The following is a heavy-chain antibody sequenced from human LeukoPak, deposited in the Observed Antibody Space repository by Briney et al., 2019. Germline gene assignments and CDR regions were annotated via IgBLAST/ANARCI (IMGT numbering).Heavy chain of an antibody. V-gene: IGHV4-59*01. Sequence: SETLSLTCTVSGGSISSYYWSWIRQPPGKGLEWIGYIYYSGSANYNPSLKSRVTISVDTSKNQFSLKLSSVTAADTAVYYCARDVPMYSGSHLYYYMDVWGKGTTVTVSS. CDR3: ARDVPMYSGSHLYYYMDV. CDR1: GGSISSYY. J-gene: IGHJ6*03. CDR2: IYYSGSA. D-gene: IGHD1-26*01.